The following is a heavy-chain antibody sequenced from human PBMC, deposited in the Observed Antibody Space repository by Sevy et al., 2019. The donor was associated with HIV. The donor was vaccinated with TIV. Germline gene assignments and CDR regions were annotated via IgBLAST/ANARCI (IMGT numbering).Heavy chain of an antibody. V-gene: IGHV4-31*03. D-gene: IGHD1-26*01. CDR2: IYYSGST. CDR3: ARSSGRLNYWYFDL. Sequence: SESLSLTCTVSGGSISSGSYYWSWIRQHPGKGLESIGYIYYSGSTYYNSSLKSRVTISVDTSKNQFSLKLTSVTAADTAVYYCARSSGRLNYWYFDLWGRGTQVTVSS. J-gene: IGHJ2*01. CDR1: GGSISSGSYY.